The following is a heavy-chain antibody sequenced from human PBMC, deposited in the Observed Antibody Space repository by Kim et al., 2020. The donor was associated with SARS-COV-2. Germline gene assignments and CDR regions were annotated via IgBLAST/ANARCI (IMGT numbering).Heavy chain of an antibody. D-gene: IGHD3-22*01. CDR2: ISYDGSNK. J-gene: IGHJ4*02. CDR3: ARDGGRTYYYDSSGYSTTNYCFDY. Sequence: GGSLRLSCAASGFTFSSYAMHWVRQAPGKGLEWVAVISYDGSNKYYADSVKGRFTISRDNSKNTLYLQMNSLRAEDTAVYYCARDGGRTYYYDSSGYSTTNYCFDYWGQGTLVTVSS. V-gene: IGHV3-30-3*01. CDR1: GFTFSSYA.